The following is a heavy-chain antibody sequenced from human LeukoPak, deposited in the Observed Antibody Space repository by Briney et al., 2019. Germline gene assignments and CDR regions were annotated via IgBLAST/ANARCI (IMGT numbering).Heavy chain of an antibody. D-gene: IGHD3-9*01. J-gene: IGHJ4*02. CDR1: GFTFSSYA. V-gene: IGHV3-23*01. CDR3: AKDDRSRWCYDILTGYGDYFDY. Sequence: GGSLRLSCAASGFTFSSYAMSWVRQAPGKGLEWVSAISGSGGSTYYADSVKGRFTISRDNSKNTLYLQMNSLRAEDTAVYYCAKDDRSRWCYDILTGYGDYFDYWGQGTLVTVSS. CDR2: ISGSGGST.